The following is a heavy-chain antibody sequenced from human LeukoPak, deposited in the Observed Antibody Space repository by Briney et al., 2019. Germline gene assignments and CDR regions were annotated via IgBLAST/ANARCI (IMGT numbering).Heavy chain of an antibody. Sequence: PGGSRRLSCAASGFTFRSYGMHWVRHAPGKGLEWVAVILSDGSKEFYTDSVKGRFTISRDNSKNTLYLQMNSLRVEDTAVYYCAKVNWCGASCADAWGQGTLVTVSS. CDR2: ILSDGSKE. J-gene: IGHJ4*02. CDR3: AKVNWCGASCADA. V-gene: IGHV3-30*12. D-gene: IGHD2-15*01. CDR1: GFTFRSYG.